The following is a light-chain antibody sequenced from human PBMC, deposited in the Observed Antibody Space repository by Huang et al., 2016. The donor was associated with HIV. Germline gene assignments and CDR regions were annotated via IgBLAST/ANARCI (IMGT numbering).Light chain of an antibody. Sequence: DIQMTQSPSSLSASVGDRVTITCRASQNINNFSNWYQQTPGKAPNLLIFAASRLQSGVPSRFTGSGSGTDFTLTISSLQPEDFATYYCQQNYNTLLLTFGRGTKVEIK. CDR3: QQNYNTLLLT. J-gene: IGKJ4*01. CDR1: QNINNF. CDR2: AAS. V-gene: IGKV1-39*01.